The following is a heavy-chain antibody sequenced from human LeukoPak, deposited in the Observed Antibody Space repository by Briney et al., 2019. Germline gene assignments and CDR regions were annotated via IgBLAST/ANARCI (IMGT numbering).Heavy chain of an antibody. D-gene: IGHD3-3*01. J-gene: IGHJ4*02. CDR2: IIPIFGTA. Sequence: SVKVSCKASGGTFSSYAISWVRQAPGQGLEWMGGIIPIFGTANYEQKFQGTVTITADESTSTAYMELSRLRSEDTAVYYWARGFWSGYWSYFDYWGQGALVTVSS. V-gene: IGHV1-69*13. CDR1: GGTFSSYA. CDR3: ARGFWSGYWSYFDY.